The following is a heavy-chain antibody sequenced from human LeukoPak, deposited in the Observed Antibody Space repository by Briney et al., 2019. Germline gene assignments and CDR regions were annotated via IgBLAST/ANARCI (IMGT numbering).Heavy chain of an antibody. V-gene: IGHV3-48*03. Sequence: GGSLRLSCATSGFMFSYYEMKWVRQSPGKGLEWVAYISTSGAKIYYADSVKGRFTISRDNTRLNLQMNSLRADDAALYYCARGPRGGDHSDYPYYFDYWGRGTLVTVSS. J-gene: IGHJ4*02. CDR2: ISTSGAKI. CDR1: GFMFSYYE. D-gene: IGHD4-11*01. CDR3: ARGPRGGDHSDYPYYFDY.